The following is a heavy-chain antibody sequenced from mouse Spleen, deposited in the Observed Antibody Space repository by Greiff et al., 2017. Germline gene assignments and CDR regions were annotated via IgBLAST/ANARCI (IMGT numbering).Heavy chain of an antibody. Sequence: QVQLQQSGPGLVAPSQSLSITCTVSGFSLTSYGVDWVRQSPGKGLEWLGVIWGGGSTNYNSALKSRLSISKDNSKSQVFLKMNSLQTDDTAMYYCASDQGAPYYAMDYWGQGTSVTVSS. J-gene: IGHJ4*01. D-gene: IGHD3-2*02. CDR3: ASDQGAPYYAMDY. CDR1: GFSLTSYG. V-gene: IGHV2-6*01. CDR2: IWGGGST.